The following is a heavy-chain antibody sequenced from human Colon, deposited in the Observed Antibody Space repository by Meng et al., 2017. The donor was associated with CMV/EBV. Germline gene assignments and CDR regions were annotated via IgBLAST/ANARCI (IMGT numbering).Heavy chain of an antibody. CDR2: IKIDGRTT. D-gene: IGHD3-16*01. CDR3: ARDFGGSADS. V-gene: IGHV3-74*01. CDR1: GFNGYSHW. Sequence: SCAGFGFNGYSHWMNRVRKDPGKGLERVSRIKIDGRTTNYGASMRGNFTVSRDKAKKTLYLQMNSLRAEDTAVYYCARDFGGSADSWGQGTLVTVSS. J-gene: IGHJ4*02.